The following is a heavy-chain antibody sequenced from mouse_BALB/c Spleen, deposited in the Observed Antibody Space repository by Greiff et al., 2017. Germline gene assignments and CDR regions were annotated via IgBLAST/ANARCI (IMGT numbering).Heavy chain of an antibody. Sequence: VQVVESGAELVRPGSSVKISCKASGYAFSSYWMNWVKQRPGQGLEWIGQIYPGDGDTNYNGKFKGKATLTADKSSSTAYMQLSSLTSEDSAVYFCATKYYYVNSYYFDYWSQGTTLTVSS. CDR3: ATKYYYVNSYYFDY. V-gene: IGHV1-80*01. D-gene: IGHD2-1*01. CDR1: GYAFSSYW. CDR2: IYPGDGDT. J-gene: IGHJ2*01.